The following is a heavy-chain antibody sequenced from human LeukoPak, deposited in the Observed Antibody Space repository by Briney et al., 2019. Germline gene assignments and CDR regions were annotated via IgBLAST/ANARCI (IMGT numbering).Heavy chain of an antibody. CDR2: IKQDGSEK. Sequence: GSLRLSCAASGFTFSSYWMSWVRQAPGKGLEWVANIKQDGSEKYYVDSVKGRFTIPRDNAKNSLYLQMNSLRAEDTAVYYCARDRPEQQWLVYHDYWGQGTLVTVSS. CDR1: GFTFSSYW. CDR3: ARDRPEQQWLVYHDY. D-gene: IGHD6-19*01. V-gene: IGHV3-7*01. J-gene: IGHJ4*02.